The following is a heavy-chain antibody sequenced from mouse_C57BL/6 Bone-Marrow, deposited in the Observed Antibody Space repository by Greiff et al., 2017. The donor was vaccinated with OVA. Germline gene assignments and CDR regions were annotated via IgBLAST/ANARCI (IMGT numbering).Heavy chain of an antibody. D-gene: IGHD3-3*01. V-gene: IGHV5-6*01. CDR1: GFTFSSYG. CDR3: ARGGLAWFAY. Sequence: EVQLMESGGDLVKPGGSLKLSCAASGFTFSSYGMSWVRQTPDKRLEWVATISSGGSYTYYPDSVKGRFTISRDNAKNTLYLQMSSLKSEDTAMYYGARGGLAWFAYCGQGTLVTVSA. CDR2: ISSGGSYT. J-gene: IGHJ3*01.